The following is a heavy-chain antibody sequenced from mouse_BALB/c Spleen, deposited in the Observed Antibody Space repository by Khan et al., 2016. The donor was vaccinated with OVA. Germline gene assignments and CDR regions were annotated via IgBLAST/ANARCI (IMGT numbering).Heavy chain of an antibody. CDR2: INTYTGEP. J-gene: IGHJ1*01. D-gene: IGHD1-1*01. CDR3: ARESSYWYFDV. V-gene: IGHV9-1*02. CDR1: GYTFTNYR. Sequence: QIQLVQSGPELKKPGETVKISCKASGYTFTNYRMNWMKQAPGKGLKWMGWINTYTGEPNYGDDFKGRFAFSLETSASTAYLQINNLKNEDMATYFCARESSYWYFDVWGAGTTVTVSS.